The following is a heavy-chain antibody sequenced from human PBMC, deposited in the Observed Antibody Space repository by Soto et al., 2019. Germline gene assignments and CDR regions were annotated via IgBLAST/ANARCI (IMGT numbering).Heavy chain of an antibody. D-gene: IGHD3-10*01. V-gene: IGHV3-21*01. CDR3: ARDLTPYYGSGSTFDY. Sequence: EVQLVESGGGLVKPGRSLRLSCAASGFTFSSYSMNWVRQAPGKGLEWVSSISSSSSYIYYADSVKGRFTISRDNAKNSLYLQMNSLRAEDTAVYYCARDLTPYYGSGSTFDYWGQGTLVTVSS. CDR2: ISSSSSYI. J-gene: IGHJ4*02. CDR1: GFTFSSYS.